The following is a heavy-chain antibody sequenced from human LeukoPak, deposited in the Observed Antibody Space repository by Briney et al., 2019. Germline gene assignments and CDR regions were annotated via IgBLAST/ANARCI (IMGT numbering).Heavy chain of an antibody. J-gene: IGHJ3*02. CDR1: GYSFTSDW. V-gene: IGHV5-51*01. CDR3: ARGRSGYCSGNSCYSGALDI. Sequence: GESLKISCKGSGYSFTSDWIGWVRQMPGKGLEWMGIIYPGDSDTRYSPSFQGQVTISVDKSISTAYLQWSSLKASDTAMHYCARGRSGYCSGNSCYSGALDIWGQGTLVTVSS. CDR2: IYPGDSDT. D-gene: IGHD2-15*01.